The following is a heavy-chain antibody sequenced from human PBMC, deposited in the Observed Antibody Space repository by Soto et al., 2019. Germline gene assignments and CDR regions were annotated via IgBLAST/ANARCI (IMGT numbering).Heavy chain of an antibody. J-gene: IGHJ6*02. V-gene: IGHV1-46*01. CDR3: AREIAQAAYGSGRRYVSDYYYGMDV. Sequence: ASVKVSCKASGYTFTSYYMHWVRQAPGQGLEWMGIINPSGGSTSYAQKFQGRVTMTRDTSTSTVYMELSSLRSEDTAVYYCAREIAQAAYGSGRRYVSDYYYGMDVWGQGTTVTVSS. CDR1: GYTFTSYY. D-gene: IGHD3-10*01. CDR2: INPSGGST.